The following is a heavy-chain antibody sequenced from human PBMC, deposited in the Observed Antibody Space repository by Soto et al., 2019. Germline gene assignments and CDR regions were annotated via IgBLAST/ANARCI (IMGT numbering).Heavy chain of an antibody. CDR1: GDSVSSNSAA. CDR3: ARGQHPAYFDY. CDR2: TYYRSKWYN. Sequence: PSQTLSLTCAISGDSVSSNSAAWSWIRQSPSRGLEWLGRTYYRSKWYNDYAVSVKSRITINPDTSKNQFSLHLSSVTPEDTAVYYCARGQHPAYFDYWGQGTPVTVSS. J-gene: IGHJ4*02. V-gene: IGHV6-1*01.